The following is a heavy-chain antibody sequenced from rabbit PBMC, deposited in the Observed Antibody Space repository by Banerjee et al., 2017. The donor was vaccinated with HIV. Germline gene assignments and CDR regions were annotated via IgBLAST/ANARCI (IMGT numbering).Heavy chain of an antibody. D-gene: IGHD4-2*01. CDR3: ARDLGTGSRGFDL. V-gene: IGHV1S40*01. CDR1: GFSLSNNYV. Sequence: QSLEESGGDLVKPGASLTLTCTASGFSLSNNYVMYWVRQAPGKGLEWIGYIDPVFGSTYYATWVNGRFTISSHNAQKTLYLQLNSLTAADTATYFCARDLGTGSRGFDLWGQGTLVTVS. J-gene: IGHJ3*01. CDR2: IDPVFGST.